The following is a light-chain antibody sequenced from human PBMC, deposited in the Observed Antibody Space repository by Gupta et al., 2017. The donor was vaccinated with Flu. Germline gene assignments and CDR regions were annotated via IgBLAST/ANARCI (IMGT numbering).Light chain of an antibody. CDR2: EDR. CDR3: YSTDTSGNHRV. CDR1: ALPKKY. J-gene: IGLJ3*02. Sequence: SYELTQPPSVSVSPGQTARITCPGDALPKKYAYWYQQKSGQAPVLIIYEDRKRPSGIPERFSGSSSGTMATLTISGAQVEDEADYYCYSTDTSGNHRVFGGGTNLPVL. V-gene: IGLV3-10*01.